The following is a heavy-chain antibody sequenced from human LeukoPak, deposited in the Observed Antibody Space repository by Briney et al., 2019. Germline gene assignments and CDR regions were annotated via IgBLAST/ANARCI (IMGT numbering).Heavy chain of an antibody. D-gene: IGHD3-16*02. V-gene: IGHV4-31*03. CDR3: ARDGYRDAFDI. Sequence: SGTLSLTCTVSGGSISSGGYYWSWIRQHPGKGLEWIGYIYYSGSTYYNPSLKSRVTISVDTSKNQFSLKLSSVTAADTAVYYCARDGYRDAFDIWGQGTMVTVSS. CDR1: GGSISSGGYY. J-gene: IGHJ3*02. CDR2: IYYSGST.